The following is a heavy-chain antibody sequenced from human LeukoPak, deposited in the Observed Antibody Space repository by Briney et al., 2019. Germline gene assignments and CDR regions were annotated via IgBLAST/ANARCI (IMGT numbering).Heavy chain of an antibody. CDR3: ARGRYCNSTSCSDFHY. Sequence: ASVKVSCKASGYAFTDYYMHWVRQAPGQGLEWMGWINPNSGDTNYPQKFQGRVTMTRDTSISTAYMELSSMRSDDTAVYYCARGRYCNSTSCSDFHYWGQGTLVTVSS. CDR1: GYAFTDYY. V-gene: IGHV1-2*02. D-gene: IGHD2-2*01. J-gene: IGHJ4*02. CDR2: INPNSGDT.